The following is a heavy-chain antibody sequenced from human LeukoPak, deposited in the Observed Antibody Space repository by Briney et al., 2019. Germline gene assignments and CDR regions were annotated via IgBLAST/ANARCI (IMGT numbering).Heavy chain of an antibody. Sequence: GGSLRLSCAASGFTFSNYAMHWVRQAPGKGLEWVAVISHDGSNKYYADSVKGRFSISRDNSKNTLDLQMNRLIPEDTAVYYCATGNTDDYWGQGTLVTVSS. CDR1: GFTFSNYA. CDR3: ATGNTDDY. J-gene: IGHJ4*02. D-gene: IGHD1-14*01. V-gene: IGHV3-30-3*01. CDR2: ISHDGSNK.